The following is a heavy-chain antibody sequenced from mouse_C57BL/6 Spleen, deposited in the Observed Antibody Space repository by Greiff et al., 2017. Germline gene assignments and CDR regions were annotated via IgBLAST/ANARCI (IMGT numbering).Heavy chain of an antibody. CDR2: INPNNGGT. Sequence: EVQLQQSGPELVKPGASVKISCKASGSTFTDYYMNWVKPSHGKSLEWIGDINPNNGGTSYNQKFKGKATLTVDKSSSTAYMELRSLTSEDSAVYYCARRDSNLLGDYWGQGTTLTVSS. CDR3: ARRDSNLLGDY. D-gene: IGHD2-5*01. J-gene: IGHJ2*01. CDR1: GSTFTDYY. V-gene: IGHV1-26*01.